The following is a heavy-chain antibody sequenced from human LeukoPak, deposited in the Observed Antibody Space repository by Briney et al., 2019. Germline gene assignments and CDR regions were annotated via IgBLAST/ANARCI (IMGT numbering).Heavy chain of an antibody. CDR1: GFTFSTYG. J-gene: IGHJ4*02. V-gene: IGHV3-30*03. CDR2: ISYDGSHI. D-gene: IGHD3-10*01. CDR3: AGDSTFYYCSGGFWYFDF. Sequence: PGGSLRLSCAASGFTFSTYGLHWVRQAPGKGLEWVAVISYDGSHIYYADSVKGRFTISRDNSKNTLYLQMNSLRAEDTAVYYCAGDSTFYYCSGGFWYFDFRGQGTPVTVSS.